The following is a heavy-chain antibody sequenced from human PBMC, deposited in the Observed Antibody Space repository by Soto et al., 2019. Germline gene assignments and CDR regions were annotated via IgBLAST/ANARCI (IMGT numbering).Heavy chain of an antibody. V-gene: IGHV1-24*01. CDR3: ATIFGHPVTFSRRGPFDI. D-gene: IGHD2-2*01. CDR1: GYTLTELS. Sequence: ASVKVSCKVSGYTLTELSMHWVRQAPGKGLEWMGGFDPEDGETIYAQKSQGRVTMTEDTSTDTAYMELSSLRSEDTAVYYCATIFGHPVTFSRRGPFDIWGQGTMVTVS. CDR2: FDPEDGET. J-gene: IGHJ3*02.